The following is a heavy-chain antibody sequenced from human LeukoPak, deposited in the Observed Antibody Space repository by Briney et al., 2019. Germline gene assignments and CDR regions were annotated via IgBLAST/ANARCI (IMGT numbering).Heavy chain of an antibody. CDR3: TTDPAVGYYFDY. V-gene: IGHV3-15*01. CDR2: IKRKTDGGTT. D-gene: IGHD1-26*01. J-gene: IGHJ4*02. CDR1: GFTFSTYG. Sequence: GSQRLSCTGSGFTFSTYGMSWVRQAPGKGLEWIGRIKRKTDGGTTDNAAFVKGRFTISRDDSKNTLYLQMNSLKTEDTAVYYCTTDPAVGYYFDYWGQGTLVTVSS.